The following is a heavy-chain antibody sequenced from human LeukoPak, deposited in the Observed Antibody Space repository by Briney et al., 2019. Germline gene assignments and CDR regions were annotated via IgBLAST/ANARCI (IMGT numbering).Heavy chain of an antibody. CDR3: ARGPIAAAGDY. CDR2: INANNGNT. J-gene: IGHJ4*02. CDR1: GYTFTSYG. V-gene: IGHV1-18*01. D-gene: IGHD6-13*01. Sequence: ASVKVSCKASGYTFTSYGITWVRQAPGQGLEWMGWINANNGNTNYAQNLQGRVTMTRDTSTSAAYMDLRSLRSDDTAVYYCARGPIAAAGDYWGQGTLVTVSS.